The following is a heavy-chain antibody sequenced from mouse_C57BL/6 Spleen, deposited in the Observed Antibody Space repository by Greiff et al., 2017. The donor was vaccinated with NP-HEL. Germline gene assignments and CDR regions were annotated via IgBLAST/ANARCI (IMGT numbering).Heavy chain of an antibody. Sequence: QVQLQQSGAELVRPGTSVKVSCKASGYAFTNYLIEWVKQRPGQGLEWIGVINPGSGGTNYNEKFKGKATLTADKSSSTAYMQLSSLTSEDSSVYFCARGYGSSDRYFDVWGTGTTVTVSS. CDR2: INPGSGGT. CDR3: ARGYGSSDRYFDV. CDR1: GYAFTNYL. J-gene: IGHJ1*03. V-gene: IGHV1-54*01. D-gene: IGHD1-1*01.